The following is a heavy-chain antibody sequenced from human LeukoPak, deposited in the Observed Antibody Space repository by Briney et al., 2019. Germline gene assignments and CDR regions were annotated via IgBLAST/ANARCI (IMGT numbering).Heavy chain of an antibody. CDR3: ARVNSAQCVVSFNSDY. CDR1: GYTFNSFG. J-gene: IGHJ4*02. V-gene: IGHV1-18*01. CDR2: ISVYNGNK. D-gene: IGHD2-15*01. Sequence: ASVKLSCNAYGYTFNSFGITWVRQAPGQGLEWMGWISVYNGNKNYAQKFQGRVTMTTDTSTSTAYMEVRSLRSDDTAVYYCARVNSAQCVVSFNSDYWGPGSMVIVSS.